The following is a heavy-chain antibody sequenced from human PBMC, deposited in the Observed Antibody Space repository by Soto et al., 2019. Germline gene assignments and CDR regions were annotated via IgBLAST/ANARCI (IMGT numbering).Heavy chain of an antibody. Sequence: PVGSLRLSYAASGFTFSSYGMHWVRQAPGKGLEWVAVIWYDGSNKYYADSVKGRFTISRDNFKNTLYLQMNSLRAEDTAVYYCARDGASSSWYYYYYYYGMDVWGQGTTVTVSS. J-gene: IGHJ6*02. D-gene: IGHD6-13*01. CDR3: ARDGASSSWYYYYYYYGMDV. V-gene: IGHV3-33*01. CDR2: IWYDGSNK. CDR1: GFTFSSYG.